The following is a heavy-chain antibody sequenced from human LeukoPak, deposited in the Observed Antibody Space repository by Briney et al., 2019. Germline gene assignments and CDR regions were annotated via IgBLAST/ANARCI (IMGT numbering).Heavy chain of an antibody. D-gene: IGHD3-10*01. Sequence: GGSLRLSCAASGFSFQDNTMHWVRQPPGKGLEWVSQISWSGGTTYYADSVKGRFTISRDNSRNSLYLQMNSLRTEDTALYYCAKERIGGSLDYWGQGTLLTVSS. V-gene: IGHV3-43*01. J-gene: IGHJ4*02. CDR2: ISWSGGTT. CDR1: GFSFQDNT. CDR3: AKERIGGSLDY.